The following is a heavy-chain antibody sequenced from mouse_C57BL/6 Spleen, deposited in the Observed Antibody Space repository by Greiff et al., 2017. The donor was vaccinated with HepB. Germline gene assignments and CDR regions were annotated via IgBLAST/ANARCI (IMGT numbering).Heavy chain of an antibody. CDR1: GFTFSDYY. Sequence: EVMLVESGGGLVQPGGSLKLSCAASGFTFSDYYMYWVRQTPEKRLEWVAYISNGGGSTYYPDTVKGRFTISRDNAKNTLYLQMSRLKSEDTAMYYCARRGDFDWYFDVWGTGTTVTVSS. J-gene: IGHJ1*03. CDR3: ARRGDFDWYFDV. D-gene: IGHD3-3*01. CDR2: ISNGGGST. V-gene: IGHV5-12*01.